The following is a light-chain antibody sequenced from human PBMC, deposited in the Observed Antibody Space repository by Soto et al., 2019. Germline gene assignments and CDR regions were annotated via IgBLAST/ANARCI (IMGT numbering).Light chain of an antibody. J-gene: IGLJ1*01. V-gene: IGLV2-23*01. Sequence: QSVLTQPASVSGSPGQSITISCTGTSSDVGSYNLDSWYQQHPGKAPKLMIYEGSKRPSGVSNRFSGSKSGNTASLTISGLQAEDEADYYCCSYAGSSTLYVFGTGTKVT. CDR3: CSYAGSSTLYV. CDR2: EGS. CDR1: SSDVGSYNL.